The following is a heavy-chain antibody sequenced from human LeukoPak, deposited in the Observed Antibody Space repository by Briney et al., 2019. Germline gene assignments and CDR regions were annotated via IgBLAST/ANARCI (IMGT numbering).Heavy chain of an antibody. Sequence: GGSLRLSCAASGFTFSSYGMHWVRQAPGKGLEWVAVIWYDGSNKYYTDSVKGRFTISRDNSKNTLYLQMNSLRAEDTAVYYCARGAAAAGFDYWGQGTLATVSS. CDR1: GFTFSSYG. D-gene: IGHD6-13*01. V-gene: IGHV3-33*01. CDR2: IWYDGSNK. CDR3: ARGAAAAGFDY. J-gene: IGHJ4*02.